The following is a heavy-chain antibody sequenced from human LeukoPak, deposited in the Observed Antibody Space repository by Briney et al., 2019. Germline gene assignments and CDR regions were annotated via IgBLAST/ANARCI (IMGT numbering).Heavy chain of an antibody. CDR3: AGYDHSNYLAY. Sequence: PSETLSLTCTVSGVSISSNYWSWIRQPPGKGLEWNGLEWIGYIHANGDTNYNPSLNRRVTMSLDSSRRHLSLHLSSLTAADTAVYFCAGYDHSNYLAYWGQGILVTVSS. V-gene: IGHV4-4*08. CDR2: IHANGDT. CDR1: GVSISSNY. D-gene: IGHD4-11*01. J-gene: IGHJ4*02.